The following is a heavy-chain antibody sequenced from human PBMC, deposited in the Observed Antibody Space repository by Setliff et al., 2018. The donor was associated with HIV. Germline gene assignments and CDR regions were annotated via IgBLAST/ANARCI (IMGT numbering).Heavy chain of an antibody. D-gene: IGHD6-19*01. V-gene: IGHV3-30*03. Sequence: GGSLRLSCAASGFTFTSYSMHWVRQAPGKGLEWLALISYDGSTTYYADSLKGRFTISRDNAKNSLYLQMNSLRPEDTALYYCAREHAEYSSGFDYWGQGTLVTVSS. J-gene: IGHJ4*02. CDR2: ISYDGSTT. CDR1: GFTFTSYS. CDR3: AREHAEYSSGFDY.